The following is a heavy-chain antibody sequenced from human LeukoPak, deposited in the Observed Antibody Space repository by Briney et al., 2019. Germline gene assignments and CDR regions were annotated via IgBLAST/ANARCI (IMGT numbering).Heavy chain of an antibody. CDR1: GYSFTSYG. CDR2: ISAYNGST. Sequence: GESLKISCKGSGYSFTSYGISWVRQAPGQGLEWMGWISAYNGSTNYAQKLQGRVTMTTDTSTSTAYMELRSLRSDDTAVYYCARTDYYDSIMDVWGQGTTVTVSS. D-gene: IGHD3-22*01. CDR3: ARTDYYDSIMDV. V-gene: IGHV1-18*01. J-gene: IGHJ6*02.